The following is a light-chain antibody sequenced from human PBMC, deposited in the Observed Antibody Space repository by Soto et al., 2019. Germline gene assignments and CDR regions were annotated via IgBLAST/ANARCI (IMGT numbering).Light chain of an antibody. J-gene: IGKJ2*01. CDR2: GAS. CDR1: QSVRSYY. V-gene: IGKV3-20*01. Sequence: EIVLTQSPGTLSLSPGERATLSCRASQSVRSYYLAWYQQKPGQSPRLLIYGASSRATGIPDRFSGSGSGTDFTLTISRREPEDFAVYFCQQYGCSPPAYTFGQGTKLEIK. CDR3: QQYGCSPPAYT.